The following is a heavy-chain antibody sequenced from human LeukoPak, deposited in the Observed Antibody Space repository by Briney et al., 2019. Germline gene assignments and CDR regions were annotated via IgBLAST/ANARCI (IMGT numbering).Heavy chain of an antibody. CDR1: GFTFDDYA. D-gene: IGHD3-10*01. Sequence: GRSLRLSCAASGFTFDDYAMHWVRQAPGKGLEWVSHISWNSGSIGYADSVKGRFTISRDNANNSLYLQMNSLRAEDTAFYYCAKDTNYYGSGSYYGNWGQGTLVTVSS. CDR3: AKDTNYYGSGSYYGN. V-gene: IGHV3-9*01. CDR2: ISWNSGSI. J-gene: IGHJ4*02.